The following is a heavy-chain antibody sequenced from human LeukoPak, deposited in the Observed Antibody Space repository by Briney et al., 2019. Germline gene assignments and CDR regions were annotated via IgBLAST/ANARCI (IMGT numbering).Heavy chain of an antibody. CDR3: ARDFYSYGPFTGYYFDY. J-gene: IGHJ4*02. V-gene: IGHV3-23*01. Sequence: PGGSLRLSCAASGFTFSDYYMSWIRQAPGKGLEWVSAISGSGGSTYYADSVKGRFTISRDNSKNTLYLQMNSLRAEDTAVYYCARDFYSYGPFTGYYFDYWGQGTLVTVSS. CDR1: GFTFSDYY. CDR2: ISGSGGST. D-gene: IGHD5-18*01.